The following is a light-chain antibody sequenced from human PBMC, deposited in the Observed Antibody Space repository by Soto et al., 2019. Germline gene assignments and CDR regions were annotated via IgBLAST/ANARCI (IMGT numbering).Light chain of an antibody. J-gene: IGKJ4*01. Sequence: DIQMSQSPSSLSASVGDRVTITCRASQDIRTYLNWYQQNSGKPPKLLIYAASNLQSGVPSRFSGSGSETDFTLTISSLQPEDFATYYCQQANSFPLTFGGGTKVDIK. CDR2: AAS. CDR1: QDIRTY. CDR3: QQANSFPLT. V-gene: IGKV1-39*01.